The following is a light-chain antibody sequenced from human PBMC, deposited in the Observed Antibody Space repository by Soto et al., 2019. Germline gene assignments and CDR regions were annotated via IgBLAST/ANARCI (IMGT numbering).Light chain of an antibody. CDR2: GAS. CDR3: QLYSGSPMYT. J-gene: IGKJ2*01. Sequence: EIVLTQSPGSLSLSPGDRATLSCRASQSVSSASLAWYQHIPGQAPRLLIYGASSRATGMPDRFSGSGSGTDFTLTISRLEPEDFAVYYCQLYSGSPMYTFGQGTRLHIK. CDR1: QSVSSAS. V-gene: IGKV3-20*01.